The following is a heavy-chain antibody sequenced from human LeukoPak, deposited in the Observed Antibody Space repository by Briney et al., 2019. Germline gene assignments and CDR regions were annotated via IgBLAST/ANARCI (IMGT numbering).Heavy chain of an antibody. D-gene: IGHD6-13*01. V-gene: IGHV3-33*06. Sequence: QPGGSLRLSCAASGFTFSSYGMHWVRQAPGKGLEWVAVIWYDGSNKYYADSVKGRFTISRDNSKNTLYLQMNSLRAEDTAVYYCAKDASSSWYYFDYWGQGTRVTVSS. CDR3: AKDASSSWYYFDY. CDR1: GFTFSSYG. J-gene: IGHJ4*02. CDR2: IWYDGSNK.